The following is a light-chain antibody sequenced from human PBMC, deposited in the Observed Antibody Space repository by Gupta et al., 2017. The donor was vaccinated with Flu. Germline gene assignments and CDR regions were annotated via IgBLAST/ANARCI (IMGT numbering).Light chain of an antibody. CDR3: QQNYKPPWT. Sequence: DIQITQSPSSLSSSVGDRVTISCRASQTITRFLNWYQKRPGMAPQLLIYAAASLQSGVPSRFSGSGSETDFTLTINSLQPEDFATYYCQQNYKPPWTFGQGTKVEIK. CDR1: QTITRF. J-gene: IGKJ1*01. CDR2: AAA. V-gene: IGKV1-39*01.